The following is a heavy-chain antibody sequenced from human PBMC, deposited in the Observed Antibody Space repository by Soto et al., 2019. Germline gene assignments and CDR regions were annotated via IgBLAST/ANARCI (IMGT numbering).Heavy chain of an antibody. Sequence: ASVKVSCKASGYTFTSYGISWVRQAPGQGLEWMGWISAYNGNTNYAQKLQGRVTMTTDTSTSKAYMELRSLRSDDTAVYYCASFKLLAYGSGTLSGYYYYMDVWGKGTTVTVSS. D-gene: IGHD3-10*01. J-gene: IGHJ6*03. CDR1: GYTFTSYG. V-gene: IGHV1-18*01. CDR2: ISAYNGNT. CDR3: ASFKLLAYGSGTLSGYYYYMDV.